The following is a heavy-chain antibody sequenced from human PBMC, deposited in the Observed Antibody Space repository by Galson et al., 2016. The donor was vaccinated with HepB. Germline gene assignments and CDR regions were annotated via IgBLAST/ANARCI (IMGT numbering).Heavy chain of an antibody. CDR3: ARGGSGPYSWDY. D-gene: IGHD2-15*01. V-gene: IGHV3-53*01. CDR1: GFIVSNIY. Sequence: SLRLSCAVSGFIVSNIYMCWVRQAPGKGLEWVSIFYPGGSTYYGDSVKGRFTISRDNSKNTVYLQMNSLRVEDTAMYYCARGGSGPYSWDYWGQGTLVTVSS. J-gene: IGHJ4*02. CDR2: FYPGGST.